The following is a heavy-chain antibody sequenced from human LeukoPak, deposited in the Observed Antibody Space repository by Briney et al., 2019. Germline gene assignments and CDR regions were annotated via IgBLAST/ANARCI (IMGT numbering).Heavy chain of an antibody. CDR3: VRAPPYYYDSSGYYTGYYFDN. J-gene: IGHJ4*02. D-gene: IGHD3-22*01. CDR2: IKQDGSEK. Sequence: GGSLRLACAASGFAFRMYWMSWVRQAPGKGLEWVANIKQDGSEKHYVASVKGRFTISRDNAEDSLYLQMNSLRAEDTAGYYCVRAPPYYYDSSGYYTGYYFDNWGQGTLVTVSS. CDR1: GFAFRMYW. V-gene: IGHV3-7*01.